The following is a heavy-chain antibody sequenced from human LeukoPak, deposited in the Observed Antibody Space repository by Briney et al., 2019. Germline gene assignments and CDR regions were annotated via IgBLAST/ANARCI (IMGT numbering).Heavy chain of an antibody. J-gene: IGHJ5*02. Sequence: SVRVSCKASGDTFSSYAISWVRQAPGQGLEWMGGIIPIFGTANYAQKFQGRVTITTDESTSTAYMELSSLRSEDTAVYYCARGGCSSTSCYTSWFDPWGQGTMVTVSS. V-gene: IGHV1-69*05. D-gene: IGHD2-2*02. CDR1: GDTFSSYA. CDR2: IIPIFGTA. CDR3: ARGGCSSTSCYTSWFDP.